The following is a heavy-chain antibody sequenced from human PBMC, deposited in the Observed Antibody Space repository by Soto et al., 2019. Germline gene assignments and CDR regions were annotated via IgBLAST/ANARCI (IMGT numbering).Heavy chain of an antibody. V-gene: IGHV3-21*01. D-gene: IGHD1-1*01. CDR3: ARDISTGRPGGFDY. CDR1: GFTFSRYS. CDR2: ISSTSSYI. J-gene: IGHJ4*02. Sequence: EVQLVESGGGLVKPGGSLRLSCAASGFTFSRYSMNWVRQAPGKGLGWVSTISSTSSYIYYTDSVKGRFTISRDNAKNSVYLQMNSLRPEDPAVYYCARDISTGRPGGFDYWGQGSLVTVSS.